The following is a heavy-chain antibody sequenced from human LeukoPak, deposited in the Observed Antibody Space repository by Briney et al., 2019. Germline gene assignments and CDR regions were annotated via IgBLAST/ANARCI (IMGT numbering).Heavy chain of an antibody. D-gene: IGHD3-10*01. CDR2: ISSSSSTI. CDR3: AKDRGFGVFFQYYFHY. V-gene: IGHV3-48*01. J-gene: IGHJ4*02. CDR1: GFTFSSYS. Sequence: GGSLRLSCAASGFTFSSYSMNWVRQAPGKGLEWVSYISSSSSTIYYADSAKGRFTISKDNSKNTLYVHLNSLRPEDTAVYYCAKDRGFGVFFQYYFHYWGQGTLVTVSS.